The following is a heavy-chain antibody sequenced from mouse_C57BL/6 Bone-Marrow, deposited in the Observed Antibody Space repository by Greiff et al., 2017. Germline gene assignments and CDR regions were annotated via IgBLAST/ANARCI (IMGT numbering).Heavy chain of an antibody. D-gene: IGHD2-13*01. Sequence: DVKLQESGAELVRPGASVKLSCTASGFNIKDYYMHWVKQRPEQGLEWIGRIDPEDGDTEYAPKFQGKATMTADTSSNTAYLQLSSLTSEDTAVYYCTTGYYGAWFAYWGQGTLVTVSA. V-gene: IGHV14-1*01. J-gene: IGHJ3*01. CDR2: IDPEDGDT. CDR1: GFNIKDYY. CDR3: TTGYYGAWFAY.